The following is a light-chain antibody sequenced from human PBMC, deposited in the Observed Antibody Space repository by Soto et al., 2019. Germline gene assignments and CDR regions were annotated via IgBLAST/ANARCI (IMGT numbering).Light chain of an antibody. J-gene: IGKJ1*01. V-gene: IGKV3-15*01. CDR2: RAS. Sequence: EIVMTQSPATLSVSPGERATLSCRASQSISDSVAWYQQKPGQAPRLLIFRASTGATGFPARFSGSGSGTEFTLSISSLQSEDFAVYYCQQYNTWPRTFGQGTKVDIK. CDR1: QSISDS. CDR3: QQYNTWPRT.